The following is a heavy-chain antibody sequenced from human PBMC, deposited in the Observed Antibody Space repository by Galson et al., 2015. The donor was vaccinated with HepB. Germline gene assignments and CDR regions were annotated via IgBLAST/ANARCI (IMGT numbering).Heavy chain of an antibody. D-gene: IGHD5-18*01. Sequence: SLRVSCAASGFTFSSYAMHWVRQAPGKGLEWVAVISYDGSNKYYADSVKGRFTISRDNSKNTLYLQMNSLRAEDTAVYYCARPDTAMALAQFDYWGQGTLVTVSS. CDR2: ISYDGSNK. J-gene: IGHJ4*02. CDR1: GFTFSSYA. CDR3: ARPDTAMALAQFDY. V-gene: IGHV3-30-3*01.